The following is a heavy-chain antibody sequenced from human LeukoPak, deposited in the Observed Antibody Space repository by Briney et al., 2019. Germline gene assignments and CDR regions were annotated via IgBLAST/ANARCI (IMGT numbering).Heavy chain of an antibody. D-gene: IGHD2-2*01. Sequence: GGSLRLSCVVSGFDFGGRGMSWVRQAPGKGLEWVSAISGSGGSTYYADSVKGRFTISRDNSKNTLYLQMNSLRAEDTAVYYCAKVGYCSSTSCLYLDYWGQGTLVTVSS. CDR2: ISGSGGST. V-gene: IGHV3-23*01. CDR1: GFDFGGRG. CDR3: AKVGYCSSTSCLYLDY. J-gene: IGHJ4*02.